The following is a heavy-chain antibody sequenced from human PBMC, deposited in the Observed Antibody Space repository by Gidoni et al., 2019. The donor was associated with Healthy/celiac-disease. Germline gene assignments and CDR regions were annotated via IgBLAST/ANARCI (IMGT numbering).Heavy chain of an antibody. CDR1: GFPFSSLA. V-gene: IGHV3-23*01. D-gene: IGHD3-9*01. Sequence: EVQLLESGGGLVQPGGSLRLSCAASGFPFSSLAMSWVRQAPGKGLEWVSAMSGSGGSTYYADSVKGRFTISRDNSKNTLYLQMNSLRAEDTAVYYCAKDGWGYFDWSQGWYFDYWGQGTLVTVSS. CDR3: AKDGWGYFDWSQGWYFDY. J-gene: IGHJ4*02. CDR2: MSGSGGST.